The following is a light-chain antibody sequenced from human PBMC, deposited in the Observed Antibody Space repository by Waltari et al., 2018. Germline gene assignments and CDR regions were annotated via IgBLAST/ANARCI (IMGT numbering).Light chain of an antibody. CDR1: QSVGSN. V-gene: IGKV3-15*01. J-gene: IGKJ1*01. CDR2: GAS. Sequence: EIVMTQSPATLSVSPGERATLSCRASQSVGSNLAWYQQKPCQAPALLIFGASTGAPAIPARFSGRGSGREFTLTISSLQSEDFAVYFCQQYDKWRWTFGQGTTVEIK. CDR3: QQYDKWRWT.